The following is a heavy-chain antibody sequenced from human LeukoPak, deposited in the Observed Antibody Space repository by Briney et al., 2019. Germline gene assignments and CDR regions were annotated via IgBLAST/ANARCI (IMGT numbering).Heavy chain of an antibody. Sequence: GSLRLSCAASGFTFSSYGMHWVRQAPGKGLEWVAVISYDGSNKYYADSVKGRFIISRDNSKNTLYLQMNSLRADDTAVYYCAKVRTSSTWYGSFDYWGQGTLVTVPS. CDR1: GFTFSSYG. J-gene: IGHJ4*02. CDR2: ISYDGSNK. V-gene: IGHV3-30*18. D-gene: IGHD6-13*01. CDR3: AKVRTSSTWYGSFDY.